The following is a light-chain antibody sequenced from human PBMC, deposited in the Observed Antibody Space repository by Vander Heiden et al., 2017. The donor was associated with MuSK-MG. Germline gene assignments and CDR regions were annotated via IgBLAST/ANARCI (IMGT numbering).Light chain of an antibody. CDR3: QQSDNSPVT. CDR1: QSIGRS. V-gene: IGKV1-39*01. J-gene: IGKJ1*01. CDR2: TTS. Sequence: DIQMTQSPSSLSASVGDRVTITCRASQSIGRSLNWYQQKPGKAPILLIHTTSNLQSGVPSRFSGSGDGTDFTLGITSLQPEDFATYYCQQSDNSPVTFGQGTKMAIK.